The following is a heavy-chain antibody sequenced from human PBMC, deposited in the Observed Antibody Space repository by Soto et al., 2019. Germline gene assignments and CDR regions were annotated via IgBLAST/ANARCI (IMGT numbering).Heavy chain of an antibody. Sequence: PSETLSLTCTVSGGSISSYYWSWIRQPPGKGLEWIGYIYYSGSTNYNPSLKSRVTISVDTSKNQFSLKLSSVTAADTAVYYCARAAVMGGGYYYGMDVWGQGNTVTVSS. CDR2: IYYSGST. V-gene: IGHV4-59*01. CDR1: GGSISSYY. CDR3: ARAAVMGGGYYYGMDV. D-gene: IGHD3-16*01. J-gene: IGHJ6*02.